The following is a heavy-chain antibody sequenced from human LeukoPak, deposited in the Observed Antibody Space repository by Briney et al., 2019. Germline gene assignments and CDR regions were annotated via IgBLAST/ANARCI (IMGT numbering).Heavy chain of an antibody. CDR1: GGSISSYY. CDR3: AREDGIAAAGNTDEYFQH. Sequence: SETLSLTCTVSGGSISSYYWGWIRQPPGKGLEWIGSIYYSGSTYYNPSLKSRVTISVDTSKNQFSLKLSSVTAADTAVYYCAREDGIAAAGNTDEYFQHWGQGTLVTVSS. V-gene: IGHV4-39*07. J-gene: IGHJ1*01. D-gene: IGHD6-13*01. CDR2: IYYSGST.